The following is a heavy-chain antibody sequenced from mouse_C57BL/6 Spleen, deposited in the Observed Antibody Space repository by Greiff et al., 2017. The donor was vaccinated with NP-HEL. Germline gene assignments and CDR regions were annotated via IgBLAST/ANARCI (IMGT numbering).Heavy chain of an antibody. D-gene: IGHD1-1*01. CDR2: IYPGDGDT. V-gene: IGHV1-80*01. CDR3: AGSDYGTPWFAY. CDR1: GYAFSSYW. J-gene: IGHJ3*01. Sequence: VKLMESGAELVKPGASVKISCKASGYAFSSYWMNWVKQRPGKGLEWIGQIYPGDGDTNYNGKFKGKATLTADKSSSTAYMQLSSLTSEDSAVYFCAGSDYGTPWFAYWGQGTLVTVSA.